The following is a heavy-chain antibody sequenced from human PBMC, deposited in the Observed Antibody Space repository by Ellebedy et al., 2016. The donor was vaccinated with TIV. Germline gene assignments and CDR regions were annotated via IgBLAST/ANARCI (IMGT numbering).Heavy chain of an antibody. CDR1: GGSITSYY. Sequence: SETLSLTCTVSGGSITSYYWSWIRQPPGKGLEWIGYIYYTGNINYNPSLRRRVIMSVDTSKNQFSLRLSSVTAADTAVYFYARHQYSGGHPWDYWGQGTLVTVSS. V-gene: IGHV4-59*08. J-gene: IGHJ4*02. D-gene: IGHD1-26*01. CDR3: ARHQYSGGHPWDY. CDR2: IYYTGNI.